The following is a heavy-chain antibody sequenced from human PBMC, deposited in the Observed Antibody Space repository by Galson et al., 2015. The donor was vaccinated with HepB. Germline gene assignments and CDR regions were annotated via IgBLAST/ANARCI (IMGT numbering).Heavy chain of an antibody. V-gene: IGHV3-7*01. D-gene: IGHD2-21*02. J-gene: IGHJ4*02. CDR1: GFTFSSYW. Sequence: SLRLSCAASGFTFSSYWMSWVRQAPGKGLEWVANINQDGSEKYYVDSMKGRFIISRDNAKDSLYLQMSSLRVEDTAVYYCARAGGGAVAAIPDYCGRGTLVTVSS. CDR2: INQDGSEK. CDR3: ARAGGGAVAAIPDY.